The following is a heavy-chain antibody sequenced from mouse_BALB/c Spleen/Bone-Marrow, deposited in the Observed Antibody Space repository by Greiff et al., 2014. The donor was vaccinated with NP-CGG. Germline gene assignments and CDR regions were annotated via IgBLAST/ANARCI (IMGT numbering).Heavy chain of an antibody. V-gene: IGHV1S81*02. J-gene: IGHJ4*01. CDR2: INPSNGGT. CDR3: TRLPH. D-gene: IGHD5-1*01. Sequence: QVQLQQSGAELVKPGASVKLSCKASGYTLTSYYMYWVKQRPGQGLEWIGEINPSNGGTNFNEKFKSRPTLTIDKSSSTAYMQLSSLTSEDSAVYYCTRLPHWGQGTSVTVSS. CDR1: GYTLTSYY.